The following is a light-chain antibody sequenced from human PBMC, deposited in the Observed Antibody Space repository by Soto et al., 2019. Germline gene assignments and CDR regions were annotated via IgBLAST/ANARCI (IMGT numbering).Light chain of an antibody. Sequence: DIQMTQSPSSLSASVGDRITITCRASQSISKNLNWYQHKFGKAPELLIYSASESQAGVPSRFSGSGSGTDFTLTISKLEPEDFAIYYCHQYGNSPLTFGPGTTVDF. V-gene: IGKV1-39*01. CDR1: QSISKN. CDR2: SAS. CDR3: HQYGNSPLT. J-gene: IGKJ3*01.